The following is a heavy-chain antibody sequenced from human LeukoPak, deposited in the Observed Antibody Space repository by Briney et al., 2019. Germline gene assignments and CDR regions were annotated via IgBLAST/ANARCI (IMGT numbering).Heavy chain of an antibody. D-gene: IGHD2-21*02. J-gene: IGHJ3*02. CDR1: GGTFSSYA. V-gene: IGHV1-69*13. CDR2: IIPIFGTA. Sequence: GASVKVSCKASGGTFSSYAISWVRQAPGQGLEWMGGIIPIFGTANYAQKFQGRVTITADESTSTAYMELSSLRSEDTAVYYCARGKIGLLAYCGGDCLGNAFDIWGQGTMVTVSS. CDR3: ARGKIGLLAYCGGDCLGNAFDI.